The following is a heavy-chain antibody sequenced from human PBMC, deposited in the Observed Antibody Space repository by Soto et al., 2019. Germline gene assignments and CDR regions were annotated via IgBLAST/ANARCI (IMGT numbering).Heavy chain of an antibody. CDR2: IYDSESA. D-gene: IGHD6-6*01. V-gene: IGHV4-31*03. CDR1: GDSINSGGYY. Sequence: QVQLQESGPGLVKPSQTLSLTCSVSGDSINSGGYYWSWIRHHPGKGLEWIGYIYDSESAYYNPSLKSRVTISMDTSKNHFAMRLSSVTAADTAVYYCARASSSSSAADYWGQGTQVTVSS. CDR3: ARASSSSSAADY. J-gene: IGHJ4*02.